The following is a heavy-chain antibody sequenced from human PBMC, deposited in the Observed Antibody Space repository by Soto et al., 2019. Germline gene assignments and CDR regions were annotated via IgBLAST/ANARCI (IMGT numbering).Heavy chain of an antibody. CDR2: IIPIFGTP. V-gene: IGHV1-69*01. Sequence: QVQLVQSGAEVKKPGSSVKVSCKASGGTFSSYAISWVRQAPGQGLEWMGGIIPIFGTPNHAQKFQGRVTITADESTSTAYMELSSLRSEDTAVYYCASPNYDGSGSYTFDYWSQGTLVTVSS. J-gene: IGHJ4*02. CDR3: ASPNYDGSGSYTFDY. D-gene: IGHD3-10*01. CDR1: GGTFSSYA.